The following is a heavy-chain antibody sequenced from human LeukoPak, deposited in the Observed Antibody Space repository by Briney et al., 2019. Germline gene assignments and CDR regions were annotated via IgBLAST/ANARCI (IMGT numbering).Heavy chain of an antibody. D-gene: IGHD3-10*01. Sequence: PGGSLRLSCVASGFTFSDYYMSWIRQTPGKGLEWVSYITSTGTSTFYADSVKGRFTISRDNAKNSLYLQMNSLRAEDTAVYYCARVYPGPPPDYGSGSYNDYWGQGTLVTVSS. CDR3: ARVYPGPPPDYGSGSYNDY. CDR2: ITSTGTST. V-gene: IGHV3-11*04. J-gene: IGHJ4*02. CDR1: GFTFSDYY.